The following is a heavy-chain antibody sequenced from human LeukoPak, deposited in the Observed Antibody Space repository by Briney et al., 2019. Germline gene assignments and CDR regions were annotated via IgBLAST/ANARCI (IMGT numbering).Heavy chain of an antibody. V-gene: IGHV3-48*02. J-gene: IGHJ4*02. Sequence: GGSLRLSCAASGFTFSSYSMNWVRQAPGKGLEWVSYISSSSSTIYYADSVKGRFTISRDNAKNSLYLQMNSLRDEDTAVYYCARDPSDIAVARYYFDYWGQGTLVTVSS. CDR3: ARDPSDIAVARYYFDY. CDR1: GFTFSSYS. D-gene: IGHD6-19*01. CDR2: ISSSSSTI.